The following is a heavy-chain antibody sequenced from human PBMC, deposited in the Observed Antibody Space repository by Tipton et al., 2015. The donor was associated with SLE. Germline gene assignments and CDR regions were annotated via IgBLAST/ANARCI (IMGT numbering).Heavy chain of an antibody. CDR2: IYHSGST. CDR3: ARERTGCSGGSCYGGWFDS. V-gene: IGHV4-38-2*02. J-gene: IGHJ5*01. CDR1: GYSISSGYY. Sequence: LRLSCTVSGYSISSGYYWGWIRQPPGKGLEWIGSIYHSGSTYYNPSLKSRVTISVDTSKNQFSLKLSSVTAADTAVYYCARERTGCSGGSCYGGWFDSWGQGTLVTVSS. D-gene: IGHD2-15*01.